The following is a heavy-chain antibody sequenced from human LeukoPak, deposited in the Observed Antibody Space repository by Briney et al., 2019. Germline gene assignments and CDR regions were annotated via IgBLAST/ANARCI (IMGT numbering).Heavy chain of an antibody. CDR2: IRYDGSNK. J-gene: IGHJ4*02. Sequence: GGSLILSCAASGFTFSSYGMHWVRQAPGKGLEWVALIRYDGSNKYYADSVKGRFTISRDNSKNTLYLQMNSLRAEDTAVYYCAKDYSGYSYGRRGYFDYWGQGTLVTVSS. D-gene: IGHD5-18*01. CDR3: AKDYSGYSYGRRGYFDY. V-gene: IGHV3-30*02. CDR1: GFTFSSYG.